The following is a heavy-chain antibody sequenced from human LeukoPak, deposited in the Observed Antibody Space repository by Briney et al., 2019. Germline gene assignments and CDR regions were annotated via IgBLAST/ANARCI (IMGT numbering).Heavy chain of an antibody. CDR2: ISNSGST. CDR1: GGSISSYY. V-gene: IGHV4-59*08. D-gene: IGHD3-22*01. CDR3: ARHETLYDSSPFDI. J-gene: IGHJ3*02. Sequence: SETLSLTCTVSGGSISSYYWSWIRQPPGKGLEWIGYISNSGSTNYNASLKSRVTISVDTSKNQFSLKLSSVTAADTAVYYCARHETLYDSSPFDIWGQGTKVTVSS.